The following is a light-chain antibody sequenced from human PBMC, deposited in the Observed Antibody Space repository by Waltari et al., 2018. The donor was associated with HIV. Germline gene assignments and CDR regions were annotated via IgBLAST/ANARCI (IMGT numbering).Light chain of an antibody. Sequence: DIQMTQSPSHRSASVGDTVTIPCRARANIATYLNWYHHKSGAAPKLLIYGASSLQNAVPSRFSGSGFGTHFSLTITSLQADDFGTYYCQQSYITPCAFGQGTKLEV. CDR2: GAS. CDR1: ANIATY. V-gene: IGKV1-39*01. J-gene: IGKJ2*01. CDR3: QQSYITPCA.